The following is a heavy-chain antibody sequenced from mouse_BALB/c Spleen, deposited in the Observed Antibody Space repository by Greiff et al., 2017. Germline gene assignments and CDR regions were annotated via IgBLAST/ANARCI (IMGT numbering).Heavy chain of an antibody. CDR2: IDPENGDT. CDR3: DLYDEDWYFDV. J-gene: IGHJ1*01. CDR1: GFNIKDYY. V-gene: IGHV14-4*02. Sequence: EVQLQQSGAELVRSGASVKLSCTASGFNIKDYYMHWVKQRPEQGLEWIGWIDPENGDTEYAPKFQGKATMTADTSSNTAYLQLSSLTSEDTAVYYCDLYDEDWYFDVWGAGTTVTVSS. D-gene: IGHD2-12*01.